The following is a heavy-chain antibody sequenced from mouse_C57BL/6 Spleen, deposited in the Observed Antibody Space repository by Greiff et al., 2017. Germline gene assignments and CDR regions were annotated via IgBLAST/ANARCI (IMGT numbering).Heavy chain of an antibody. CDR3: ARRGYYDYDNWYFDV. Sequence: EVKLMESGGGLVKPGGSLKLSCAASGFTFSSYAMSWVRQTPEKRLEWVATISDGGSYTYYPDNVKGRFTISRDNAKNNLYLQMSHLKSEDTAMYYCARRGYYDYDNWYFDVWGTGTTVTVSS. D-gene: IGHD2-4*01. CDR1: GFTFSSYA. V-gene: IGHV5-4*03. J-gene: IGHJ1*03. CDR2: ISDGGSYT.